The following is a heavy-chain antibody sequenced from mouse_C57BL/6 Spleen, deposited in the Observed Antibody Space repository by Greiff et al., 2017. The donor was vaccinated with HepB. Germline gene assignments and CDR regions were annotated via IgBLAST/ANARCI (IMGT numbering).Heavy chain of an antibody. CDR2: INPDSSTI. J-gene: IGHJ4*01. Sequence: GGGLVQPGGSLKLSCAASGIDFSRYWMSWVRRAPGKGLEWIGEINPDSSTINYAPSLKDKFIISRDNAKNTLYLQMSKARSEDTALYYCARLRYYGRSHYAMDYWGQGTSVTVSS. CDR1: GIDFSRYW. D-gene: IGHD1-1*01. V-gene: IGHV4-1*01. CDR3: ARLRYYGRSHYAMDY.